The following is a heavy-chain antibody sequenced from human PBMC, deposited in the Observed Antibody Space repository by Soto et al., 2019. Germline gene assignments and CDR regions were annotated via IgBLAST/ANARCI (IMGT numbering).Heavy chain of an antibody. CDR3: SRGSFYYENSGYYYDD. D-gene: IGHD3-22*01. CDR1: GGSIVGSSYY. CDR2: IYYTGTT. V-gene: IGHV4-39*01. Sequence: PSETLSLTCTVSGGSIVGSSYYWGWIRQPPGKGLEWIGSIYYTGTTYYSPSLQSRVTISFDTSKNQVSLKLTSVTAADTAVYFCSRGSFYYENSGYYYDDWGQGALVTVSS. J-gene: IGHJ4*02.